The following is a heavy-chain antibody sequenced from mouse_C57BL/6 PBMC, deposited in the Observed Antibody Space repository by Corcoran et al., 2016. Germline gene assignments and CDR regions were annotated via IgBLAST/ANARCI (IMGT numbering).Heavy chain of an antibody. Sequence: QVQLKQSGAELVRPGASVKLSCKASGYTFTDYYINWVKQRPGQGLEWIARIYPGSGNTYYNEKFKGNATLTAEKSSSTAYMQLSSLTSEDSAVYFCAREGGTGDYYAMDYWGQGTSVTVSS. J-gene: IGHJ4*01. CDR2: IYPGSGNT. CDR1: GYTFTDYY. D-gene: IGHD4-1*01. V-gene: IGHV1-76*01. CDR3: AREGGTGDYYAMDY.